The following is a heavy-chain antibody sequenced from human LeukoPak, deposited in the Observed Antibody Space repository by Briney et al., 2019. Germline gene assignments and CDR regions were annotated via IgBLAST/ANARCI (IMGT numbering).Heavy chain of an antibody. D-gene: IGHD3-22*01. CDR1: GGSISSGGYY. Sequence: SETLSLTCTVSGGSISSGGYYWSWIRQHPGTGLEWIGYIYYSGSTYYNPSLKSRVTISVDTSKNQFSLKLSSVTAADTAVCYCARRSGYYSWYFDYWGQGTLVTVSS. V-gene: IGHV4-31*03. CDR2: IYYSGST. J-gene: IGHJ4*02. CDR3: ARRSGYYSWYFDY.